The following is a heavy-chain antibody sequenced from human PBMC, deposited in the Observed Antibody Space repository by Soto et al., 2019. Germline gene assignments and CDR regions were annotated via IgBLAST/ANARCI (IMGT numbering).Heavy chain of an antibody. D-gene: IGHD1-7*01. J-gene: IGHJ6*02. CDR1: GSTFSTHG. CDR3: ARIWRPRTIYGMDV. V-gene: IGHV1-69*13. CDR2: IIPIFGTA. Sequence: GASVKVSCKAFGSTFSTHGITWVRKAPGKGLEWMGGIIPIFGTANYAQKFQGRGTITADESTSTAYMEPSSLRSEDTAVYYCARIWRPRTIYGMDVWGQGTTVTVSS.